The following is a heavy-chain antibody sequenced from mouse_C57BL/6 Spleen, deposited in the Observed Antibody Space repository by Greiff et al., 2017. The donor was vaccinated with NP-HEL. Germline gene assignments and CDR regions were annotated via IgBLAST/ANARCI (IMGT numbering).Heavy chain of an antibody. CDR2: IDPENGDT. J-gene: IGHJ2*01. V-gene: IGHV14-4*01. CDR1: GFNIKDDY. CDR3: TDRRPFDY. Sequence: EVQLQQSGAELVRPGASVKLSCTASGFNIKDDYMHWVKQRPEQGLEWIGWIDPENGDTEYASKFQGKATITADTPSNTAYLQLSSLTSEDTAVYYGTDRRPFDYWGQGTTLTVSS.